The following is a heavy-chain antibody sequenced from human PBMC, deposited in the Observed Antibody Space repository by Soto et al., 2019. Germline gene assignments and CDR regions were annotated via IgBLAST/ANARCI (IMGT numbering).Heavy chain of an antibody. Sequence: SGPTLVNPTHTRTLTCIFSGFSLRTSGVGVGWIRQPPGKALEWLGFIYWNDDKRYSPSLKSRLTITKDTSKNQVVLTMTNMDPVDTATYYCAKSGSSGWYGWFDPWGQGTLVTVSS. CDR3: AKSGSSGWYGWFDP. V-gene: IGHV2-5*01. CDR2: IYWNDDK. CDR1: GFSLRTSGVG. D-gene: IGHD6-19*01. J-gene: IGHJ5*02.